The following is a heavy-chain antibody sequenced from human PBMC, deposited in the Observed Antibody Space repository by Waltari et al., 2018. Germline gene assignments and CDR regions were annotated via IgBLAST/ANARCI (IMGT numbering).Heavy chain of an antibody. CDR1: GGTFSSYA. Sequence: VQLVQSGAEVKKPGSSVKVSCKASGGTFSSYAISWVRQAPGQGLGGMGGSIPILGIANYAQKFQGRVTITADKSTSTAYMELSSLRSEDTAVYYCARDRDYYGSGSYCYWGQGTLVTVSS. J-gene: IGHJ4*02. CDR2: SIPILGIA. CDR3: ARDRDYYGSGSYCY. V-gene: IGHV1-69*10. D-gene: IGHD3-10*01.